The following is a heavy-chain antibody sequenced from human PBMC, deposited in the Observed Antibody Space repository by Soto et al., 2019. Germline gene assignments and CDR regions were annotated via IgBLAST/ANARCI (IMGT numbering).Heavy chain of an antibody. J-gene: IGHJ6*02. CDR3: ARIRTGVHGSGTTSSRFYYGMDV. V-gene: IGHV1-69*12. CDR1: GGTFKTYA. Sequence: QVQLVQSGAEVKKPGSSVKVSCKASGGTFKTYAFTWVRQAPGQGLEWMGGIIPVFGSATSAQRFQGRVTITADESTNTIYMELSSLSSEDTAVYYCARIRTGVHGSGTTSSRFYYGMDVWGQGTAVTVSS. D-gene: IGHD3-10*01. CDR2: IIPVFGSA.